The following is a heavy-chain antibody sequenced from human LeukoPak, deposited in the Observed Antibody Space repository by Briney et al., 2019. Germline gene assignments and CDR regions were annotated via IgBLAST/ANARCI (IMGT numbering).Heavy chain of an antibody. CDR2: ILGSGARI. V-gene: IGHV3-48*03. Sequence: PGGSLRLSCAASGFTFSTYEMNWVRQAPGKGLEWVSYILGSGARIYYADSVKGRFTISRDNAKNSLYLQMNSLRAEDTAVYYCARDEKIAVAGTNYYYYGMDVWGQGTTVTVSS. D-gene: IGHD6-19*01. CDR3: ARDEKIAVAGTNYYYYGMDV. J-gene: IGHJ6*02. CDR1: GFTFSTYE.